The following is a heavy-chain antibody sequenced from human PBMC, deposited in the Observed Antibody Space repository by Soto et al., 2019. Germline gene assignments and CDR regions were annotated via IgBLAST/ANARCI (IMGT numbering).Heavy chain of an antibody. J-gene: IGHJ4*02. CDR2: IYYSGST. Sequence: SETLSLTCTVSGGSISSGGYYWSWIRQHPGKGLEWIGYIYYSGSTYYNPSLKSRVTISVDTSKNQFSLKLSSVTAADTAVYYCARVQYNWTFAYWGQGTLVTVSS. CDR1: GGSISSGGYY. D-gene: IGHD1-20*01. V-gene: IGHV4-31*03. CDR3: ARVQYNWTFAY.